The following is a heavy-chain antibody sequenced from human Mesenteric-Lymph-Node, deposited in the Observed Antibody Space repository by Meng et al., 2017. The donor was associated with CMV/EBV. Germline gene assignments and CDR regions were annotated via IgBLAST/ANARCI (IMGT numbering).Heavy chain of an antibody. V-gene: IGHV1-46*01. D-gene: IGHD3-3*01. Sequence: ASVKVSRKASAYTLSNDRVHWVRQAPGQGLEWMGIINPKDGDTRYEHNFQGRLTLTRDTSTSTVYMELSSLRSEDTAVYYCAGDGGTIFDVINYGFDIWGRGTLVTVSS. CDR2: INPKDGDT. CDR1: AYTLSNDR. J-gene: IGHJ3*02. CDR3: AGDGGTIFDVINYGFDI.